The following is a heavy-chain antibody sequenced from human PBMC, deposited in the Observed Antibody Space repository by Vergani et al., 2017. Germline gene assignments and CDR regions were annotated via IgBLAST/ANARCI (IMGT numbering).Heavy chain of an antibody. J-gene: IGHJ5*01. CDR2: IKSDGSIT. Sequence: DVHLAESGGGFFQPGGSLRLSCSASGFSFNSYWMHWVRQVPGKGLLGVSRIKSDGSITAYADSVKGRFTISRDNAQNTLYLQMNSLRVEDTGVYYCARARCIETCYMSNWLDSWGQGTLVTVSS. CDR1: GFSFNSYW. D-gene: IGHD3-9*01. V-gene: IGHV3-74*03. CDR3: ARARCIETCYMSNWLDS.